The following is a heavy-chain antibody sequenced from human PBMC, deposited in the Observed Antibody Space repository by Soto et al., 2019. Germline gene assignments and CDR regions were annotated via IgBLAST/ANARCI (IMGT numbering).Heavy chain of an antibody. CDR3: ASQVHPGYSSD. CDR1: GYTFTSYD. CDR2: INPTSEYT. D-gene: IGHD2-15*01. Sequence: PQASVKVSCKASGYTFTSYDINWVRQAPGQGLEWVGWINPTSEYTAHAQKFQGRVTLTREISTATAYMELSSLTSEDTAVYFCASQVHPGYSSDWGPGTQVTVSS. J-gene: IGHJ4*02. V-gene: IGHV1-8*01.